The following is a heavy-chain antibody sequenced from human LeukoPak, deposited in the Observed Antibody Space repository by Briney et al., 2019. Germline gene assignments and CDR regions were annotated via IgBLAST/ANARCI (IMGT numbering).Heavy chain of an antibody. CDR3: ARVNYYGSGSHSYYFDY. CDR1: GGSISSYY. V-gene: IGHV4-59*01. Sequence: SETLSLTCTVSGGSISSYYWSWIRQPPGKGLEWIGYIYYSGSTNYNPSLKSRVTISVDTSKNQFSLKLSSVTAADTAVYYCARVNYYGSGSHSYYFDYWGQGTLVTVSS. J-gene: IGHJ4*02. D-gene: IGHD3-10*01. CDR2: IYYSGST.